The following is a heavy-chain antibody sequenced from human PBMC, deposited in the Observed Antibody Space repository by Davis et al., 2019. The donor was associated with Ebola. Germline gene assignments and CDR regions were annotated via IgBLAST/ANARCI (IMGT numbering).Heavy chain of an antibody. CDR3: AKDPRGAVAGTCYFDY. CDR2: ISYDGSNK. CDR1: GFTFSSYG. D-gene: IGHD6-19*01. V-gene: IGHV3-30*18. J-gene: IGHJ4*02. Sequence: GGSLRLSCAASGFTFSSYGMHWVRQAPGKGLEWVAVISYDGSNKYYTDSVKGRFTISRDNSKNTLYLQMNSLRAEDTAVYYCAKDPRGAVAGTCYFDYWGQGTLVTVSS.